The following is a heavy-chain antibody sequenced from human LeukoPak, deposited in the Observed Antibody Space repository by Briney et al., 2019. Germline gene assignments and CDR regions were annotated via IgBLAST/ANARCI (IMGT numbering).Heavy chain of an antibody. V-gene: IGHV3-23*01. CDR1: GFTFSSYG. Sequence: GGSLRLSCAASGFTFSSYGMSWVRQAPGKGLEWVSAISGSGGSTYYADSVKGRFTISRDNSKNTLYLQMNSLRAEDTAVYYCAKDGPLTRTVYYYDSSGDNDYWGPGTLVTVSS. J-gene: IGHJ4*02. CDR2: ISGSGGST. D-gene: IGHD3-22*01. CDR3: AKDGPLTRTVYYYDSSGDNDY.